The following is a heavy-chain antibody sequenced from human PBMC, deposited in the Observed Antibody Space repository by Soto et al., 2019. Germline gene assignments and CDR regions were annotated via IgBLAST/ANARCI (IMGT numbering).Heavy chain of an antibody. V-gene: IGHV2-5*02. CDR1: GFSLSTSGVG. D-gene: IGHD6-13*01. Sequence: QITLKESGPTLVKPTQTLTLTCTFSGFSLSTSGVGVGWIRQPPGKALEWLALIYWDDDKRYSPSLKSRLTLTKDTPENPVVPTMTNMDPVDTATYYCAHSSYGSSIDYWGQGTLDTVSS. CDR3: AHSSYGSSIDY. CDR2: IYWDDDK. J-gene: IGHJ4*02.